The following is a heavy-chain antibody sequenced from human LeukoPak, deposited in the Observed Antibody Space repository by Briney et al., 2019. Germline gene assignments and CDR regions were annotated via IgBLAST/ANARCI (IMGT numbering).Heavy chain of an antibody. CDR3: ASFPTFDY. J-gene: IGHJ4*02. CDR2: ISAYNGNT. D-gene: IGHD2/OR15-2a*01. Sequence: ASVKVSCKASGGTFSSYAISWVRQAPGQGLEWMGWISAYNGNTNYAQKLQGRVTMTTDTSTSTAYMELRSLRSDDTAVYYCASFPTFDYWGQGTLVTVSS. V-gene: IGHV1-18*01. CDR1: GGTFSSYA.